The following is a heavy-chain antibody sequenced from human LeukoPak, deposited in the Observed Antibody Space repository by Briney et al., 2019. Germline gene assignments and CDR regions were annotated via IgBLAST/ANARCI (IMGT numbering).Heavy chain of an antibody. Sequence: GGSLRLSCAASGFTFSSYWMHWVRQAPGKGLVWVSRINSDESSTIYADSVEGRFTISRDNAKNTLYLQMNSLRAEDTAVYYCVRVRPAAISHYYYGMDVWGQGTTVTVSS. J-gene: IGHJ6*02. CDR1: GFTFSSYW. CDR2: INSDESST. V-gene: IGHV3-74*01. CDR3: VRVRPAAISHYYYGMDV. D-gene: IGHD2-2*02.